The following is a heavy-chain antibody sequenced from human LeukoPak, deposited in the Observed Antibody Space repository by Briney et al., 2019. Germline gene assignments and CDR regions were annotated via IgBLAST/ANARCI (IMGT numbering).Heavy chain of an antibody. V-gene: IGHV3-23*01. D-gene: IGHD2-21*01. J-gene: IGHJ4*02. CDR1: GFTFSSYA. CDR2: ISGSGGST. Sequence: GGSLRLSCAASGFTFSSYAMSWVRQAPGKGLEWVSAISGSGGSTYYADSVKGRFTISRDNSKNTLYLQMNSLRAEDTAVYYCAKVTPPYCGGDCYQYYFDYWGQGTLVTVSS. CDR3: AKVTPPYCGGDCYQYYFDY.